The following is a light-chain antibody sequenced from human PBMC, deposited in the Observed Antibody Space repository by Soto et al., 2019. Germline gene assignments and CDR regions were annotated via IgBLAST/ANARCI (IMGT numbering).Light chain of an antibody. V-gene: IGLV2-23*01. CDR3: CSYTGSSTSVV. CDR2: EGS. J-gene: IGLJ2*01. CDR1: SSDVGSYNL. Sequence: QSALTQPASVSGSPGQSITISCTGTSSDVGSYNLVSWYQQHPGKAPKLIIYEGSKRPSGVSNRFSASKSGNTASLTISGLQAEDEADYYCCSYTGSSTSVVFGGGTQLTVL.